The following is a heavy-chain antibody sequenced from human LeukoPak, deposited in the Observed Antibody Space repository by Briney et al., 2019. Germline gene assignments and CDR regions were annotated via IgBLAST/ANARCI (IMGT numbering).Heavy chain of an antibody. V-gene: IGHV3-30*18. CDR3: AKGGGGRLIYYYYMDV. J-gene: IGHJ6*03. Sequence: GGSLRLSCAASGFTFNSYGMHWVRQAPGKGLEWVAVISYDGSKKYYADSVKGRFTISRDNSKNTLNLQMNSLRAEDMALYYCAKGGGGRLIYYYYMDVWGKGTTVTVSS. CDR1: GFTFNSYG. D-gene: IGHD3-16*01. CDR2: ISYDGSKK.